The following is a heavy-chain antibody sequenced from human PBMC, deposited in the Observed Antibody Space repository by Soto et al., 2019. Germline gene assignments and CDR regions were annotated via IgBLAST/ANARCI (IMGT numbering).Heavy chain of an antibody. J-gene: IGHJ2*01. CDR3: ARVKQLVPWYFDL. D-gene: IGHD6-6*01. CDR2: IYHGETT. V-gene: IGHV4-30-2*01. CDR1: GVSVSSGGFP. Sequence: QLQLQESGSGLVKPSQTLSLTCAVSGVSVSSGGFPWSWIRQPPGKGLEWIGYIYHGETTYYNPSLKSRVTMSIDKSKNQFSLRLTSATAADTAVYYCARVKQLVPWYFDLWGRGTVVSVSS.